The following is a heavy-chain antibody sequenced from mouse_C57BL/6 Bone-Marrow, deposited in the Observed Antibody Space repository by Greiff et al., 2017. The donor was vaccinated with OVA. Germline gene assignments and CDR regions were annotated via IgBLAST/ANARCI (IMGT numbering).Heavy chain of an antibody. CDR3: ARHVGLYAMDY. CDR1: GFSLTSSG. Sequence: ESGPGLVAPSLSLSITCTVSGFSLTSSGVHWVRQPPGKGLEWLVVIWSDGSTTYNSALKTRLRINKDNSKSQVFLKMNSLQTDDTAMYYCARHVGLYAMDYWGQGTSVTVSS. CDR2: IWSDGST. V-gene: IGHV2-6-1*01. J-gene: IGHJ4*01. D-gene: IGHD4-1*01.